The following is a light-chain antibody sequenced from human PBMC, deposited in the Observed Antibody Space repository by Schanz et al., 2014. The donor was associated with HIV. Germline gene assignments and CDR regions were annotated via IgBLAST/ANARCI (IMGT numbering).Light chain of an antibody. CDR3: QSYDTHLGAVM. J-gene: IGLJ3*02. CDR1: SSNIGAGYD. Sequence: QSVLTQPPSVSGAPGQRVTISCTGSSSNIGAGYDVHWYKQLPETAPKLLMFGNNNRPSGVPDRYSGSKSDTSASLAITGLQAEDEADYYCQSYDTHLGAVMFGGGTKLTVL. V-gene: IGLV1-40*01. CDR2: GNN.